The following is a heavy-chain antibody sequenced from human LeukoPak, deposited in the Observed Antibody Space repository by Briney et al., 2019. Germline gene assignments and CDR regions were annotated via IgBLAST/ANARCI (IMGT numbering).Heavy chain of an antibody. CDR2: INHSGST. V-gene: IGHV4-34*01. J-gene: IGHJ4*02. CDR1: GGSFSGYY. D-gene: IGHD1-26*01. Sequence: PSETLSLTCAVYGGSFSGYYWSWIRQPPGKGLEWIGEINHSGSTNYNPSLKSRVTMSVDTSKNQFSLKLSSVTAADTAVYYCARGQSIVGATGVYWGQGTLVTVSS. CDR3: ARGQSIVGATGVY.